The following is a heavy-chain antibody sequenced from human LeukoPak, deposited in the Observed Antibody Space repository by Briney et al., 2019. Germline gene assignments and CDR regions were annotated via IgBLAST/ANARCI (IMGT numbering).Heavy chain of an antibody. CDR2: ISGSGGST. CDR3: AKARGITGTTYFDY. J-gene: IGHJ4*02. V-gene: IGHV3-23*01. D-gene: IGHD1-7*01. Sequence: PGRSLRLSCAASGFTFSSYAMHWVRQAPGKGLEWVSAISGSGGSTYYADSVKGRFTISRDNSKNTLYLQMNSLRAEDTAVYYCAKARGITGTTYFDYWGQGTLVTVSS. CDR1: GFTFSSYA.